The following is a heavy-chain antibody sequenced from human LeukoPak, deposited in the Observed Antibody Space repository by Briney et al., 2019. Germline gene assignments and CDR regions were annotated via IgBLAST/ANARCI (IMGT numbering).Heavy chain of an antibody. CDR1: GLTFSSSW. V-gene: IGHV3-7*03. D-gene: IGHD4/OR15-4a*01. CDR3: AKDMELALDY. CDR2: INPEGSEK. J-gene: IGHJ4*02. Sequence: GGSLRLSCAVSGLTFSSSWMDWVRQAPGKGLEWVASINPEGSEKYSADSVKGRSTISRDNAKNSLYLQMNSLRAEDTAVYYCAKDMELALDYWGQGTLVTVSS.